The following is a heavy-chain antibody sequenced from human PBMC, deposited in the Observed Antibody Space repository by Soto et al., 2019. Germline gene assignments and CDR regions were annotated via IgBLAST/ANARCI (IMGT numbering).Heavy chain of an antibody. D-gene: IGHD5-18*01. CDR1: GGSFSGYY. Sequence: SETLSLTCAVYGGSFSGYYWSWIRQPPGKGLEWIGEINHSGSTNYNPSLKSRVTISVDTSKNQFSLKLSSVTAADTAVYYCASYVDTAMVGFDYWGQGTLVTVSS. CDR3: ASYVDTAMVGFDY. V-gene: IGHV4-34*01. CDR2: INHSGST. J-gene: IGHJ4*02.